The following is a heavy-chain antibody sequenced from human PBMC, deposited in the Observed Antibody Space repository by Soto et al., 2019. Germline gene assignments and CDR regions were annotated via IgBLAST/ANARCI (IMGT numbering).Heavy chain of an antibody. CDR2: INAGNGNT. CDR1: GYTFTSYA. V-gene: IGHV1-3*01. CDR3: ARFMSPYYYDSSGYSNYGMDV. Sequence: GASVKVSCKASGYTFTSYAMHWVRQAPGQRLEWMGWINAGNGNTKYSQKFQGRVTITRDTSASTAYMELSSLRSEDTAVYYCARFMSPYYYDSSGYSNYGMDVWGQGTTVTVSS. D-gene: IGHD3-22*01. J-gene: IGHJ6*02.